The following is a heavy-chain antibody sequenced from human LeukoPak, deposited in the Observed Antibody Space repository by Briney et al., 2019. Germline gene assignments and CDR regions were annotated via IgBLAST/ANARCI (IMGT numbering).Heavy chain of an antibody. V-gene: IGHV3-23*01. CDR1: GFTFNRYA. Sequence: GGSLRLSCAASGFTFNRYAMSWVRQAPGKGLEWVSAMSGSGGSAYYADSVKGRFTISRDNSKNTLYLQMNSLRAEDTAVYYCAKGGLRYFDLWGRGTLVTVSS. J-gene: IGHJ2*01. CDR2: MSGSGGSA. CDR3: AKGGLRYFDL.